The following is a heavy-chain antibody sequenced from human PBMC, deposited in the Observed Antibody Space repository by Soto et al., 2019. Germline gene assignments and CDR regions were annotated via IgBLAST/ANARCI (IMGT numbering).Heavy chain of an antibody. Sequence: GGSLRLSCAASGFTVSSNYMSWVRQAPGKGLEWVSVIYSGGSTYYADSVKGRFTISRDNSKNTLYLQMNSLRAEDTAVYYCARGGSGYSGYDYAFDIWGQGTMVTVSS. CDR2: IYSGGST. CDR3: ARGGSGYSGYDYAFDI. J-gene: IGHJ3*02. D-gene: IGHD5-12*01. CDR1: GFTVSSNY. V-gene: IGHV3-53*01.